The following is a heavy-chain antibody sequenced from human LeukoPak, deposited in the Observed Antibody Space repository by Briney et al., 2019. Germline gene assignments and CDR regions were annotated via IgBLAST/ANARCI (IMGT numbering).Heavy chain of an antibody. CDR1: GGSISSSSYY. J-gene: IGHJ3*02. CDR2: IYYSGST. CDR3: ARDGLYGSGLAFDI. V-gene: IGHV4-39*07. Sequence: SETLSLTCTVSGGSISSSSYYWGWIRQPPGKGLEWIGSIYYSGSTYYNPSLKSRVTISVDTSKNQFSLKLSSVTAADTAVYYCARDGLYGSGLAFDIWGQGTMVIVSS. D-gene: IGHD4-17*01.